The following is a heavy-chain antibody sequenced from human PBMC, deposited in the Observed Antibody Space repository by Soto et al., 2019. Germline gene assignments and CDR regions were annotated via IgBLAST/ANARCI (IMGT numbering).Heavy chain of an antibody. D-gene: IGHD6-19*01. CDR3: ARSKSPKYSSGWFGSQVYWFDP. J-gene: IGHJ5*02. CDR1: GFTFSSYG. Sequence: GGSLRLSCAASGFTFSSYGMHWVRQAPGKGLEWVAVIWYDGSNKYYADSVKGRFTISRDNSKNTLYLQMNSLRAEDTAVYYCARSKSPKYSSGWFGSQVYWFDPWGQGTLVTVSS. CDR2: IWYDGSNK. V-gene: IGHV3-33*01.